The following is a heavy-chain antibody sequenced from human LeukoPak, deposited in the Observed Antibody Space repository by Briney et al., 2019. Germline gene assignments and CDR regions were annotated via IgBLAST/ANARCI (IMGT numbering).Heavy chain of an antibody. CDR1: GGSISSYY. Sequence: SETLSLTCTVSGGSISSYYWSWIRQPPGKGLEWIGYIYYSGSTNYNASLKSRVTISVDTSKNQFSLMLSSVTAADTAVYYCASAGMVRGPYYYYMDVWGKGTTVTVSS. D-gene: IGHD3-10*01. J-gene: IGHJ6*03. CDR3: ASAGMVRGPYYYYMDV. V-gene: IGHV4-59*01. CDR2: IYYSGST.